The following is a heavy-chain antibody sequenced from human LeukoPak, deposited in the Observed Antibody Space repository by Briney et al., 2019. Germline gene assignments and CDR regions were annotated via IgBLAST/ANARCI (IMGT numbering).Heavy chain of an antibody. J-gene: IGHJ5*02. CDR1: GYTFTSYD. CDR3: AHARAGYCSSTSCYRYNWFDP. CDR2: MNPSSGNT. Sequence: GASVKVSCKASGYTFTSYDINWVRQATGQGLEWMGWMNPSSGNTGYAQKFQGRVTMTRNTSISTAYMELSSLRSEDTAVYYCAHARAGYCSSTSCYRYNWFDPWGQGTLVTVSS. V-gene: IGHV1-8*01. D-gene: IGHD2-2*02.